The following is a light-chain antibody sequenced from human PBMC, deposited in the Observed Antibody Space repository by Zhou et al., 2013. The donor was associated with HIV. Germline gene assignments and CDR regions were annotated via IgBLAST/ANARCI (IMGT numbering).Light chain of an antibody. V-gene: IGLV3-1*01. CDR3: QAWDSSTYVV. Sequence: SYDLTQPPSVSVSLGQTASITCSGDKLGDKYACWYQQKPGQSPVLVIYQDSKRPSGIPERFSGSNSGNTATLTISGTQAMDEADYYCQAWDSSTYVVFGGGTKLTVL. CDR1: KLGDKY. J-gene: IGLJ2*01. CDR2: QDS.